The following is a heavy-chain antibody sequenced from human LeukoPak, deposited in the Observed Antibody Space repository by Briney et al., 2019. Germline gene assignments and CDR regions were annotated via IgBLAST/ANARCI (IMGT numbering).Heavy chain of an antibody. CDR2: ISYDGSNK. V-gene: IGHV3-30*18. Sequence: GGSLRLSCAASGFTFSSYGMHWVRQAPGKGLEWVAVISYDGSNKYYADSVKGRFTISRDNSKNTLYLQMNSLRAEDTALYYCAKKGGIAVAGTIYYYYAMDVWGQGTTVTVSS. CDR1: GFTFSSYG. J-gene: IGHJ6*02. D-gene: IGHD6-13*01. CDR3: AKKGGIAVAGTIYYYYAMDV.